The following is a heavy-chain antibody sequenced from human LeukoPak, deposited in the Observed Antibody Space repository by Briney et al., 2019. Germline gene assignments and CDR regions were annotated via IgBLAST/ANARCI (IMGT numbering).Heavy chain of an antibody. V-gene: IGHV3-21*01. Sequence: GGSLRLSCAASGFTFSSYSMNWVRQAPGKGLEWVSSISSSSSYIYYADSVKGRFTISRDNAKNSLYLQMNSLRAEDTAVYYCARVNDYYDSSGYYYAVDYWGQGTLVTVSS. CDR2: ISSSSSYI. D-gene: IGHD3-22*01. CDR1: GFTFSSYS. J-gene: IGHJ4*02. CDR3: ARVNDYYDSSGYYYAVDY.